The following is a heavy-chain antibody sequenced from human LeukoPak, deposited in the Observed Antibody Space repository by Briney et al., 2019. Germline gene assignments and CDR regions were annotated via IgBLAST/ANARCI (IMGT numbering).Heavy chain of an antibody. Sequence: GGSLRLSCAASGFTISNYWMSWVRQAPGQGLEWVANIKEDASEKYYVDSVTGRFTISRDNAKNSLYLQMNSLRAEDTAVYYCARDRWGEAFDIWGQGTLVTVSS. CDR1: GFTISNYW. J-gene: IGHJ3*02. CDR3: ARDRWGEAFDI. CDR2: IKEDASEK. D-gene: IGHD5-24*01. V-gene: IGHV3-7*05.